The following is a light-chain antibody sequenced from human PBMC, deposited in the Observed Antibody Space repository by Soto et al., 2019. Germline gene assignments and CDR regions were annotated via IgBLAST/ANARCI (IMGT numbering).Light chain of an antibody. CDR3: QQYNSYRT. Sequence: DIQMTQSPSTLSASAGDRVTITCLASQSISSWLAWYQQKPGKAPKLLIYKASSLESGVPSRFSGSGSGTEFTLTISSLQPDDFATYYCQQYNSYRTFGQGTKVEIK. J-gene: IGKJ1*01. CDR1: QSISSW. CDR2: KAS. V-gene: IGKV1-5*03.